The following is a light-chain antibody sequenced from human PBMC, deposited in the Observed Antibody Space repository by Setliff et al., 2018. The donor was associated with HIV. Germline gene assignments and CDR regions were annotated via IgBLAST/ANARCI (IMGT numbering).Light chain of an antibody. CDR1: SSDVGAYNY. CDR3: CSYVNSGIYV. CDR2: DVN. V-gene: IGLV2-23*02. J-gene: IGLJ1*01. Sequence: QSVLTQPASVSGSPGQAITISCSGTSSDVGAYNYVSWYQQHPGKAPKVMIYDVNKWPSGVSNIFSGSKSGNTASLTISGLQAEDEADYYCCSYVNSGIYVFGTGTKVTVL.